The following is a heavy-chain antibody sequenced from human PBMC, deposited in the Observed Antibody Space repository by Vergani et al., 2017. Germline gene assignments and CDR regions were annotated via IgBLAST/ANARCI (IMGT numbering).Heavy chain of an antibody. CDR1: GGSISSSSSY. CDR3: ARVVTYCGGDCLRTYYYYYMDV. J-gene: IGHJ6*03. Sequence: QLQLQESGPGLVKPSETLSLTCTVSGGSISSSSSYWGWIRQPPGKGLEWIGYIYYSGSTNYNPSLKSRVTISVDTSKNQFSLKLSSVTAADTAVYYCARVVTYCGGDCLRTYYYYYMDVWGKGTTVTVSS. D-gene: IGHD2-21*01. CDR2: IYYSGST. V-gene: IGHV4-61*05.